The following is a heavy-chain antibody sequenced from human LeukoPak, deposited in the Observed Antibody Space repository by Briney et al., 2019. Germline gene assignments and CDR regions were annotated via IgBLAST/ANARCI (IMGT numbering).Heavy chain of an antibody. V-gene: IGHV5-51*01. CDR3: ARHRGYCSSTSCQKGYFDL. Sequence: GESLKISCKGSGYTFISYCIGWVRQMPGKGLEWMGIIYPCDSDTRYSPAFQGQVTISADKSISTAYLQWSSLKASDTAMYYCARHRGYCSSTSCQKGYFDLWGRGTLVTASS. D-gene: IGHD2-2*03. CDR1: GYTFISYC. CDR2: IYPCDSDT. J-gene: IGHJ2*01.